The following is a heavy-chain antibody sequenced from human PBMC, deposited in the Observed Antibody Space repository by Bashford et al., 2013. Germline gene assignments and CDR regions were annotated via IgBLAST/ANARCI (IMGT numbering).Heavy chain of an antibody. D-gene: IGHD5-18*01. Sequence: VLSGGSLRLSCTPSGFTFGDDAMGWVRQAPGKGLEWVGFIRSKTYGGTTEYAASVKDRFTISRDDSKSVAYLQMNSLKTEDTAVYYCTRVRLDTTMASTTTTVSWGRGHPGHRLL. V-gene: IGHV3-49*04. CDR2: IRSKTYGGTT. J-gene: IGHJ2*01. CDR1: GFTFGDDA. CDR3: TRVRLDTTMASTTTTVS.